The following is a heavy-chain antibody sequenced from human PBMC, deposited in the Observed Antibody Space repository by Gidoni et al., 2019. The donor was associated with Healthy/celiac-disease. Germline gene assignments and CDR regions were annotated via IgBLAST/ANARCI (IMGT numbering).Heavy chain of an antibody. J-gene: IGHJ4*02. CDR3: AREDGNYFDY. Sequence: MGWINAGNGNTKYSQKFQGRVTITRDTSASTAYMELSSLRSEDTAVYYCAREDGNYFDYWGQGTLVTVSS. CDR2: INAGNGNT. V-gene: IGHV1-3*01.